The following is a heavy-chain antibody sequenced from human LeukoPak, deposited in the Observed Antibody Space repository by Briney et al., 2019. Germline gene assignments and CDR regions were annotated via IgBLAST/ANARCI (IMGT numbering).Heavy chain of an antibody. V-gene: IGHV1-2*02. CDR3: VRGDPSLSPSYYGYMDV. CDR2: INPNTGGT. CDR1: GYTFTGYY. J-gene: IGHJ6*03. D-gene: IGHD3-10*01. Sequence: GASVKVSCKASGYTFTGYYMHWVRQAPGQGLEWMGWINPNTGGTNYAQKFQGRVTLTRDTSISTAYMDLSRLRSDDTAVYCCVRGDPSLSPSYYGYMDVWGKGTTVTVSS.